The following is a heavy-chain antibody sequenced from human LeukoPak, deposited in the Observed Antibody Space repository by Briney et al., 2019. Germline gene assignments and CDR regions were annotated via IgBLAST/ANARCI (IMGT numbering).Heavy chain of an antibody. D-gene: IGHD2-2*01. J-gene: IGHJ6*02. Sequence: SETLSLTCTVSGGSISSYYWSWIRQPPGKGLEWIGYIYYSGSTNYNPSLKSRVTISVDTSKNQFSLKLSSVAAADTAVYYCATGVVTHYYYYGMDVWGQGTTVTVSS. CDR1: GGSISSYY. CDR3: ATGVVTHYYYYGMDV. V-gene: IGHV4-59*01. CDR2: IYYSGST.